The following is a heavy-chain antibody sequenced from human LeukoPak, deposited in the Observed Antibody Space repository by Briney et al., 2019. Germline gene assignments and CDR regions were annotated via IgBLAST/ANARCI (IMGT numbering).Heavy chain of an antibody. CDR3: ARDESSRDDIGGYHC. Sequence: SETLSLTCTVSGGSVNSYHWAWIRQPAGKGLEWVGRVHVSGSTNYNPSLRSRVAISLDTSKNQVSLILNSVSAADTAVYYCARDESSRDDIGGYHCWGRGVLVTVSS. V-gene: IGHV4-4*07. D-gene: IGHD3-22*01. CDR2: VHVSGST. CDR1: GGSVNSYH. J-gene: IGHJ4*01.